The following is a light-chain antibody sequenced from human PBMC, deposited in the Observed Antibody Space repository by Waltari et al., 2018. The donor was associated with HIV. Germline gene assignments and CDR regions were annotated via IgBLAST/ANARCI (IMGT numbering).Light chain of an antibody. Sequence: QSALPQPASVSGSPGQSLTISCTGTNRPIGLYSLVSWYRQYPGKAPQLIIYGVPSRPSGVSSRFSGSKSSNTASLTISGLHVDDEADYYCSSYTSGDTVLFGGGTKLTVL. J-gene: IGLJ3*02. CDR1: NRPIGLYSL. V-gene: IGLV2-14*01. CDR2: GVP. CDR3: SSYTSGDTVL.